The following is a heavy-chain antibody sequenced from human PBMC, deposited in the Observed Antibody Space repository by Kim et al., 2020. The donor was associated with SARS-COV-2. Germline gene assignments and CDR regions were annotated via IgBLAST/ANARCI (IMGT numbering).Heavy chain of an antibody. V-gene: IGHV3-30*07. D-gene: IGHD5-18*01. CDR2: K. J-gene: IGHJ2*01. CDR3: ARVFDTHYFDL. Sequence: KYSSASLRGRVTISRDKSKCMLYLQMNSQIAEDTAVYECARVFDTHYFDLWGRGTLVTVSS.